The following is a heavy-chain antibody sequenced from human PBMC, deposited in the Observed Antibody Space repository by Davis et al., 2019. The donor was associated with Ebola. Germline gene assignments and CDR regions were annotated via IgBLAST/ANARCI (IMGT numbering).Heavy chain of an antibody. CDR2: INHSGST. Sequence: PSETLSLTCAVYGGSFSGYYWSWIRQPPGKGLGWIGEINHSGSTNYNPSLKSRVTISVDTSKNQFSLKLSSVTAADTAVYYCAREPGYSYYMDVWGKGTTVTVSS. CDR1: GGSFSGYY. V-gene: IGHV4-34*01. J-gene: IGHJ6*03. CDR3: AREPGYSYYMDV.